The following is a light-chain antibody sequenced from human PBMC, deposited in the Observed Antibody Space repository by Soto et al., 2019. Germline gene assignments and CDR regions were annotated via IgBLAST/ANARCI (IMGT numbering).Light chain of an antibody. CDR1: SSDVGSYNL. J-gene: IGLJ2*01. CDR2: EGS. CDR3: CSYAGSSAHLV. Sequence: QSVLTQPASVSGSPGQSITISCTGTSSDVGSYNLVSWYQQHPGKAPKLMIYEGSKRPSGVSNRFSGSKSGNTSSLTISGLHADDEADYYCCSYAGSSAHLVFGGGTKLTVL. V-gene: IGLV2-23*01.